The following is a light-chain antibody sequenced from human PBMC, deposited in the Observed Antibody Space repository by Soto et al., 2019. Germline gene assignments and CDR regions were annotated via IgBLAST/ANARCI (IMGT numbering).Light chain of an antibody. CDR3: QQYGSSPPYT. CDR1: QSASSNY. J-gene: IGKJ5*01. CDR2: GAS. V-gene: IGKV3-20*01. Sequence: IVLTQSPGTLSLSPGERATLSCRASQSASSNYLAWYQQKPGQAPRLLIYGASTRASDIPDRFSGSGSGTDFTLTISRLEPEDFAVYYCQQYGSSPPYTFGQGTRLEI.